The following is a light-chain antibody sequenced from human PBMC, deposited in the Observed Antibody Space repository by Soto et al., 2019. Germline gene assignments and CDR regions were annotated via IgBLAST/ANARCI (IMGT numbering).Light chain of an antibody. CDR3: QQYGSSPLT. V-gene: IGKV3-20*01. J-gene: IGKJ4*01. CDR2: GAS. Sequence: EIVLTQSPGTLSLSPGERATLSCRASQSVSSSYLAWYQQKPGQAPRLLIYGASSSATGIPDRFSGSGSGTDFTITISRLEAEDFAVYYCQQYGSSPLTFGGGTKVEIK. CDR1: QSVSSSY.